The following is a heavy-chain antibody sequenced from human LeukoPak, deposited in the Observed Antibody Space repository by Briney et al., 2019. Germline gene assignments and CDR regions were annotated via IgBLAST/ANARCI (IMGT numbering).Heavy chain of an antibody. CDR3: ARLGTYWSNYYFEY. CDR2: IYPGDSDT. V-gene: IGHV5-51*01. J-gene: IGHJ4*02. CDR1: GYSFTTYW. D-gene: IGHD3-10*01. Sequence: PGESLKISCQGSGYSFTTYWIGWVRQMPGKGLECMGIIYPGDSDTRYSPSFQGQVTISADKSINTAYLQWSNLKASDTAMYYCARLGTYWSNYYFEYWGQGTLVTVSS.